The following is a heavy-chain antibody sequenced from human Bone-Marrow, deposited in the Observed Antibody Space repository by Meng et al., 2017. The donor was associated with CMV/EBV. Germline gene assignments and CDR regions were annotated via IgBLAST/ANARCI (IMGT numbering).Heavy chain of an antibody. V-gene: IGHV4-34*01. CDR1: GGSFSGYY. J-gene: IGHJ5*02. D-gene: IGHD3-3*01. CDR2: INHSGST. CDR3: AREGYEQYTSYYDAASWFDP. Sequence: SETLSLTCAVYGGSFSGYYRNWIRQPPGKGLEWIGEINHSGSTNYNPSLKSRVTISVDTSKNQFSLKLSSVTAADTAVYYCAREGYEQYTSYYDAASWFDPWGQGTLVTVSS.